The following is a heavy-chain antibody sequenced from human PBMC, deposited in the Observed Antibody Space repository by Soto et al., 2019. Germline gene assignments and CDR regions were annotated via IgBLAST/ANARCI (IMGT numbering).Heavy chain of an antibody. V-gene: IGHV4-31*03. D-gene: IGHD3-16*01. CDR1: GGSISSGGYY. Sequence: QVQLQESGPGLVKPSQTLSLTCTVSGGSISSGGYYWSWIRQHPGKGLEWIGYIYYSGSTYYNPSLKSRVTTSVDTSEKQLSLKLSSVTAADTAVYYCARTCGGSGFDYWCQGTLVTVSS. J-gene: IGHJ4*02. CDR2: IYYSGST. CDR3: ARTCGGSGFDY.